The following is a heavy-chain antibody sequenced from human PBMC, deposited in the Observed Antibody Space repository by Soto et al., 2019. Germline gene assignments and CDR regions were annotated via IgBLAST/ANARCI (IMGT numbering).Heavy chain of an antibody. CDR3: ASSKYDVVAGSVWFDP. CDR1: GGSISSSSYY. J-gene: IGHJ5*02. V-gene: IGHV4-39*07. Sequence: ASETLSLTCTVSGGSISSSSYYWGWIRQPPGKGLEWIGSIYYSGSTYYNPPLKGRVTISLDHSRNQFSLRLNSVTAADTAVYFCASSKYDVVAGSVWFDPWGQGTLVTVSS. CDR2: IYYSGST. D-gene: IGHD2-21*01.